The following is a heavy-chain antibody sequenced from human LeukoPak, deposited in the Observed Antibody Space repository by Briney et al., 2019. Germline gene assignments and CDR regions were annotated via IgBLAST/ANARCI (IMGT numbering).Heavy chain of an antibody. D-gene: IGHD4-23*01. CDR2: IYHSGST. Sequence: PSETLSLTCTVSGGSISSSSYYWGWIRQPPGKGLEWIGSIYHSGSTYYNPSLKSRVTISVDTSKNQFSLKLSSVTAADTAVYYCAEALDYGGNSGAFDIWGQGTMVTVSS. V-gene: IGHV4-39*07. CDR3: AEALDYGGNSGAFDI. J-gene: IGHJ3*02. CDR1: GGSISSSSYY.